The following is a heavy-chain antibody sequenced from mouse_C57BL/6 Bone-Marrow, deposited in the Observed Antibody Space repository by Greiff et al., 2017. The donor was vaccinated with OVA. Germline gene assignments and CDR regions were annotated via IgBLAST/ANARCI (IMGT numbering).Heavy chain of an antibody. CDR1: GYTFTSYW. J-gene: IGHJ2*01. CDR3: ARVVVGGDY. Sequence: QVQLQQPGAELVKPGASVKLSCKASGYTFTSYWMHWVKQRPGQGLEWIGMIHPNSGSTNYNEKFKGKATLTADKYASTAYMELRSLTSEDSAVYFCARVVVGGDYWGQGTTLTVSS. CDR2: IHPNSGST. D-gene: IGHD1-1*01. V-gene: IGHV1-64*01.